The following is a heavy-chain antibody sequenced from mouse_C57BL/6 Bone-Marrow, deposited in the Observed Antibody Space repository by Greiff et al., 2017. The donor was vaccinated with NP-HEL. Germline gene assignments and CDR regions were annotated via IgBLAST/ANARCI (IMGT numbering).Heavy chain of an antibody. J-gene: IGHJ4*01. CDR1: GYTFTSYW. V-gene: IGHV1-55*01. D-gene: IGHD1-1*01. Sequence: QVQLQQPGAELVKPGASVKMSCKASGYTFTSYWITWVKQRPGQGLEWIGDIYPGSGSTNYNEKFKSKATLTVDTSSSTAYMQLSSLTSEDSAVYDCASSLTTVSATGAMDYWGQGTSVTVSS. CDR2: IYPGSGST. CDR3: ASSLTTVSATGAMDY.